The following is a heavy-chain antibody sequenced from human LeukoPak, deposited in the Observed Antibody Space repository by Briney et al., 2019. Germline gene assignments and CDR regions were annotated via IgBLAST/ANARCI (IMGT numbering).Heavy chain of an antibody. Sequence: PGGSLRLSCAASGFTLSSYEMNWVRLAPGKGLEWISYISRSGNSIYYADSVKGRFTISRDSAKNSLYLQINSVRAEDTAVYYCARGPYSSNWYVDYWGQGTLVTVAS. D-gene: IGHD6-13*01. J-gene: IGHJ4*02. CDR2: ISRSGNSI. V-gene: IGHV3-48*03. CDR3: ARGPYSSNWYVDY. CDR1: GFTLSSYE.